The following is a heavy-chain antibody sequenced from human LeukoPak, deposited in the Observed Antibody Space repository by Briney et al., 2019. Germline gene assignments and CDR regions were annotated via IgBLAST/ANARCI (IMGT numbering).Heavy chain of an antibody. D-gene: IGHD2-15*01. CDR2: ISGSSSHI. Sequence: GGSLRLSCAASGFTFSSYAMNWVGQAPGEGLEWVSFISGSSSHIYYADSVKGRFTISRDNAKNSLYLQMNSLRAEDTAVYSCVRGYCSGGSCYSLIGYWGQGTLVTVSS. J-gene: IGHJ4*02. V-gene: IGHV3-21*01. CDR3: VRGYCSGGSCYSLIGY. CDR1: GFTFSSYA.